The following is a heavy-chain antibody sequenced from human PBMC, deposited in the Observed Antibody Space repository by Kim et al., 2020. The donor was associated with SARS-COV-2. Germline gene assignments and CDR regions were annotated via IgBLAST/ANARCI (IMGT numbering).Heavy chain of an antibody. D-gene: IGHD2-2*01. V-gene: IGHV1-18*01. Sequence: ASVKVSCKASGYTFTTYGFNWVRQAPGQGLEWVAWISAYSGNTKYAQDFQGRVTMTTDTSTTTAYMELRSLRSDDTAVYYCGRDLWREHPAPAPSDYWGQGTLVTVSS. J-gene: IGHJ4*02. CDR1: GYTFTTYG. CDR3: GRDLWREHPAPAPSDY. CDR2: ISAYSGNT.